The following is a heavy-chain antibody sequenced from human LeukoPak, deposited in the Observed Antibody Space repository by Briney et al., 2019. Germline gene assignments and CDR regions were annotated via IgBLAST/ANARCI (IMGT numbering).Heavy chain of an antibody. V-gene: IGHV1-2*06. D-gene: IGHD4-17*01. Sequence: GASVKVSCKASGYTFTGYYMHWVRQAPGQGLEWMGRINPNSGGTNYAQKFQGRVTMTRDTSIITAYMELSRLRSDDTAVYYCARDLKVTTRYYYYGMDVWGQGTTVTVSS. CDR1: GYTFTGYY. CDR2: INPNSGGT. CDR3: ARDLKVTTRYYYYGMDV. J-gene: IGHJ6*02.